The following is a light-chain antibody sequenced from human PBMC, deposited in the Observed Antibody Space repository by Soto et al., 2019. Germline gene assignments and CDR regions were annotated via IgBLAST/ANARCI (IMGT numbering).Light chain of an antibody. CDR1: SSDVGAYNF. V-gene: IGLV2-14*03. CDR3: GSYTTSSTLVA. Sequence: QSVLTQPASVSGSPGLSITISCTGTSSDVGAYNFVSWYQQHPDKAPKLMIFDVSNRPSGVSNRFSGSKSGNTASLTISGLQSEDEAEYYCGSYTTSSTLVAFGGGTKVTVL. CDR2: DVS. J-gene: IGLJ2*01.